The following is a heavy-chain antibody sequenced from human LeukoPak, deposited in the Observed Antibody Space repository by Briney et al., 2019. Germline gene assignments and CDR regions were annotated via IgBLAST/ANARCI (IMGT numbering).Heavy chain of an antibody. J-gene: IGHJ6*02. V-gene: IGHV4-4*07. CDR3: ARAGPSSSKYYYYGMDV. CDR1: GGSIRSYY. D-gene: IGHD6-6*01. Sequence: PSETLSLTCTVSGGSIRSYYWSWIRQPAGKGLEWIGRIYTSGSTNYNPSLKSRVTMSVDTSKNQFSLKLSSVTAADTAVYYCARAGPSSSKYYYYGMDVWGQGTTVTVSS. CDR2: IYTSGST.